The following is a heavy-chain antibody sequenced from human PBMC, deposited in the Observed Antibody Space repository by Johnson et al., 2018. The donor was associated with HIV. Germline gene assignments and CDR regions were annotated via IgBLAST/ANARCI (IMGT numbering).Heavy chain of an antibody. CDR3: TRQLLRGPVVFGAVEI. J-gene: IGHJ3*02. CDR1: GFIFSDHY. Sequence: VQLVESGGGVVQPGRSLRISCAASGFIFSDHYMDWVRQAPGKGLEWVGRTTNKANSYTPEYAASVKGRFTISRDDSKNSLYLQMDSLKSEDPALYYCTRQLLRGPVVFGAVEIWGQGTMVTVSS. V-gene: IGHV3-72*01. D-gene: IGHD3-10*01. CDR2: TTNKANSYTP.